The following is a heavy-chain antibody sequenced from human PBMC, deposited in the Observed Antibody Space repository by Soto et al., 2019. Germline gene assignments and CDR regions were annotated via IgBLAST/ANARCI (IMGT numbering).Heavy chain of an antibody. Sequence: EVQLLESGGGLVQPGGSLRLSCAASGFTFSSYAMSWVRQAPGKGLEWVSAISGSGGSTYYADSVKGRFTISRDNSKNKLYLQINSLRAEDTAVYYCARRAHDYGGNSLWYFDLWGRGILVTVSS. CDR1: GFTFSSYA. CDR3: ARRAHDYGGNSLWYFDL. V-gene: IGHV3-23*01. CDR2: ISGSGGST. D-gene: IGHD4-17*01. J-gene: IGHJ2*01.